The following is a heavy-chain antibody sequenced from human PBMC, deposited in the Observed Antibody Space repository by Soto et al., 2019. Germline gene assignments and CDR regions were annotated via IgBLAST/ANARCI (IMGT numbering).Heavy chain of an antibody. CDR3: ARVVQLWPFDY. CDR1: GYSISSGYY. CDR2: IYHSGST. Sequence: SETLSLTCAVSGYSISSGYYWGWIRQPPGKGLEWIGSIYHSGSTYCNPSLKSRVTISVDTSKNQFSLKLSSVTAADTAVYYCARVVQLWPFDYWGQGTLVTVSS. V-gene: IGHV4-38-2*01. J-gene: IGHJ4*02. D-gene: IGHD5-18*01.